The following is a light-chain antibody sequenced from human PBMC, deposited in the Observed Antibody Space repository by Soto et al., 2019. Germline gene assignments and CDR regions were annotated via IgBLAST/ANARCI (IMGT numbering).Light chain of an antibody. CDR2: EAT. CDR1: NNDVGGYRL. CDR3: CSYARDSILV. J-gene: IGLJ2*01. V-gene: IGLV2-23*01. Sequence: QSVLDQPASVSGSPGQSITISCTGTNNDVGGYRLLSWYQQYSGKAPKLIIYEATKRPSGVSDRFSGSKSSNTAILTLSGLQAEDEADYFCCSYARDSILVFGRGTKVTVL.